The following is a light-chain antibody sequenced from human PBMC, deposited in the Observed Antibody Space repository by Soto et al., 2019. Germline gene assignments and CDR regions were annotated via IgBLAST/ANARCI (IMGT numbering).Light chain of an antibody. CDR1: QTISSW. Sequence: DIQMTQSPSTLSGSVGARVTITCRASQTISSWLAWYQQKPGKAPKLLVYKASTLTSGVPSRFSGSGSGTEFTLTISSLQPDDFATYYCQHYNSYSEEFGQGTKGERK. V-gene: IGKV1-5*03. CDR2: KAS. J-gene: IGKJ1*01. CDR3: QHYNSYSEE.